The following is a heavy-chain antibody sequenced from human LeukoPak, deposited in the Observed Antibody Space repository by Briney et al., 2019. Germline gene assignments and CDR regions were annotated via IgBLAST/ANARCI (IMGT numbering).Heavy chain of an antibody. V-gene: IGHV1-69*13. J-gene: IGHJ4*02. CDR3: ARRTTANTYYFDY. Sequence: EASVKVSCKASGYTFTSYGISWVRQAPGQGLEWMGGIIPIFGTANYAQKFQGRVTITADESTSTAYMELSSLRSEDTAVYYCARRTTANTYYFDYWGQGTLVTVSS. CDR1: GYTFTSYG. CDR2: IIPIFGTA. D-gene: IGHD5-18*01.